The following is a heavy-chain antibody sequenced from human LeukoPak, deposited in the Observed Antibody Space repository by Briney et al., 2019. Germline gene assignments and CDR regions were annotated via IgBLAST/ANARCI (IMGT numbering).Heavy chain of an antibody. CDR2: IYSGGST. CDR1: GVSIRNSSFY. CDR3: ARESQRAFDY. Sequence: ETLSLTCAVSGVSIRNSSFYWGWIRQPPGKGLEWVSVIYSGGSTYYADSVKGRFTISRDNSKNTLYLQMNSLRAEDTAVYYCARESQRAFDYWGQGTLVTVSS. V-gene: IGHV3-53*01. J-gene: IGHJ4*02. D-gene: IGHD1-1*01.